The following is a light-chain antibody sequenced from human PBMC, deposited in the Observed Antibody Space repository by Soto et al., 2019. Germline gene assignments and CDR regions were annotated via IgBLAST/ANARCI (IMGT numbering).Light chain of an antibody. V-gene: IGLV2-23*01. CDR2: EGS. CDR3: CSYAGSSTVV. J-gene: IGLJ3*02. Sequence: QSALTQPASVSGSPGQSITISCTGTSSDVGSYNLVYWYKQHTGKAPKLMIYEGSKWPSGVSNRFSGSKSDNTASLTISGLQAEDEADYYCCSYAGSSTVVFGGGTKLTVL. CDR1: SSDVGSYNL.